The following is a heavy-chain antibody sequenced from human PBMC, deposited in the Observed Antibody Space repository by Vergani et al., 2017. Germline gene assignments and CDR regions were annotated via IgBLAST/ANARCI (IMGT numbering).Heavy chain of an antibody. D-gene: IGHD7-27*01. J-gene: IGHJ6*03. CDR1: GYSFTSYA. CDR2: INAGNGNT. Sequence: QVHLVQSGAEVKKPGASVKVSCKASGYSFTSYAMHWVRQAPGQRLEWMGWINAGNGNTNYSQKFQGRVTITRDTSASTAYMELSSLRSGDTAVYYCARRLGQDYYYYMDVWGKGTSVTVSS. CDR3: ARRLGQDYYYYMDV. V-gene: IGHV1-3*01.